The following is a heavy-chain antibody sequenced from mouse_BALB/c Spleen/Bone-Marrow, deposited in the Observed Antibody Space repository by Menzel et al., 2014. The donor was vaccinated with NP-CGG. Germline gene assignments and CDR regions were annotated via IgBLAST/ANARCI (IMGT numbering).Heavy chain of an antibody. V-gene: IGHV10-1*02. CDR2: IRSKSNNYAT. CDR3: VRHLGAFYAMDY. CDR1: GFTFNTYA. Sequence: EVQVVESDGGLVQPKGSLKLSCAASGFTFNTYAMNWVRQAPGKGLEWVARIRSKSNNYATYYADSVKDRFTISRDDSQSMLYLQTNNLKTEDTAMYYCVRHLGAFYAMDYWGQGTSVTVSS. D-gene: IGHD4-1*01. J-gene: IGHJ4*01.